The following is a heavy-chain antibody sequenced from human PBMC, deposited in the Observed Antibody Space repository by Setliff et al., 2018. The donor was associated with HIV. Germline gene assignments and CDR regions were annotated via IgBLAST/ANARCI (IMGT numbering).Heavy chain of an antibody. CDR1: GFTFSNFP. CDR2: IIAVTGAT. Sequence: ASVKVSCKSSGFTFSNFPVHWLRQAPGQSLEWMGWIIAVTGATKYLQGFQDRVIFTRDTAAKTAYMELNNLTLDDMAVYYCATGYNGSAPGLIDHWGQGTLVT. J-gene: IGHJ5*02. CDR3: ATGYNGSAPGLIDH. V-gene: IGHV1-3*03. D-gene: IGHD1-26*01.